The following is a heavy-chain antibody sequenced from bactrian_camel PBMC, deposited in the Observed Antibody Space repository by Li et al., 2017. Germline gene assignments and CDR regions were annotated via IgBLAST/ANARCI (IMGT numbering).Heavy chain of an antibody. CDR2: IESDGST. CDR3: AAQGGTWYSCLMAAYTY. J-gene: IGHJ4*01. D-gene: IGHD6*01. Sequence: QLVESGGASVQAGGSLRLSCVASGDTIGRYCVGWFRQIPDKEREGVAGIESDGSTSYADSVKGRFTISQDNAKNTLYLQMNSLKPEDTAMYYCAAQGGTWYSCLMAAYTYWSQGTQVTVS. CDR1: GDTIGRYC. V-gene: IGHV3S55*01.